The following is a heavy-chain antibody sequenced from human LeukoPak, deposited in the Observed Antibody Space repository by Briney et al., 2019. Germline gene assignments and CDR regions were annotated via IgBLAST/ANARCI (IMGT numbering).Heavy chain of an antibody. V-gene: IGHV3-23*01. CDR3: AKDQPEDLEYYYDSSGYSDFDY. J-gene: IGHJ4*02. CDR2: ISGSGGST. Sequence: GGSLRLSCAASQFTFSSYAMSWVRQAPGKGLEWVSAISGSGGSTYYADSVKGRFTISRDNSKNTLYLQMNSLRAEDTAVYYCAKDQPEDLEYYYDSSGYSDFDYWGQGTLVTVSS. D-gene: IGHD3-22*01. CDR1: QFTFSSYA.